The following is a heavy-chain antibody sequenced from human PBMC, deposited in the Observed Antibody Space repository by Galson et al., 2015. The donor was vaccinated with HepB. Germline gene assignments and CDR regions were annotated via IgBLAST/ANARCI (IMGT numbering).Heavy chain of an antibody. J-gene: IGHJ4*02. D-gene: IGHD2-15*01. Sequence: SVKVSCKASGYTLTNYHFHWVRQAPGQGPEWMGKIFAGGGSTRYAERFQGRVTLTRDSSTGTIYVEVSSLRSDDTAVYYCARETPDTYYFDYWGQGTLVTVSS. CDR2: IFAGGGST. V-gene: IGHV1-46*01. CDR1: GYTLTNYH. CDR3: ARETPDTYYFDY.